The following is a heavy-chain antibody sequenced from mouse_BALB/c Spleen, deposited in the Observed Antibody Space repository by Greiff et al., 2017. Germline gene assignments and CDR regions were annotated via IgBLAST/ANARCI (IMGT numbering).Heavy chain of an antibody. CDR2: IYPGGGYT. CDR3: ARSGVPYAMDY. J-gene: IGHJ4*01. CDR1: GYTFTNYW. V-gene: IGHV1-63*02. D-gene: IGHD2-14*01. Sequence: QVQLQQSGPELVKPGTSVKISCKASGYTFTNYWLGWVKQRPGHGLEWIGDIYPGGGYTNYNEKFKGKATLTADTSSSTAYMQLSSLTSEDSAVYFCARSGVPYAMDYWGQGTSVTVSS.